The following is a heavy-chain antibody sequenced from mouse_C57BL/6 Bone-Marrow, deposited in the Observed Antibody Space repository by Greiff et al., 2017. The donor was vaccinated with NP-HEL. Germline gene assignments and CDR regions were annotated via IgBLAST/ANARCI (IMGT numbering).Heavy chain of an antibody. CDR3: ARWYYYYGSSYN. Sequence: EVQLKQSGPVLVKPGASVKMSCKASGYTFTDYYMNWVKQSHGKSLEWIGVINPYNGGTSYNQKFKGKATLTVDKSSSTAYMELNSLTSEDSAVYYCARWYYYYGSSYNWGQGTTLTVSS. CDR1: GYTFTDYY. V-gene: IGHV1-19*01. J-gene: IGHJ2*01. D-gene: IGHD1-1*01. CDR2: INPYNGGT.